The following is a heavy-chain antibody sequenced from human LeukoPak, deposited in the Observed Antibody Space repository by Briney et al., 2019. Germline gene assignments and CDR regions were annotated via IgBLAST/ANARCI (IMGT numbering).Heavy chain of an antibody. CDR3: TRDWGTAMSDY. D-gene: IGHD5-18*01. CDR1: GGSIYSSSYY. Sequence: SETLSLTCTVSGGSIYSSSYYWGWIRQPPGKGLEWIGSVYYSGTTFYSPSLTSRVTISVDTSKNQFSLKLSSVTAADTAIYYCTRDWGTAMSDYWGQGTLATVSS. J-gene: IGHJ4*02. V-gene: IGHV4-39*07. CDR2: VYYSGTT.